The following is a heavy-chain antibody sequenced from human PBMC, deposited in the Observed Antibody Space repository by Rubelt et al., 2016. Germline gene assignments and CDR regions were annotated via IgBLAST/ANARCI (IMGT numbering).Heavy chain of an antibody. J-gene: IGHJ4*02. D-gene: IGHD1-1*01. V-gene: IGHV3-48*02. CDR1: GFTFSSYS. CDR2: ISSSSITI. CDR3: ARGRTGFQVDY. Sequence: EVQLVESGGGLVKPGGSLRLSCAASGFTFSSYSMNWVRQAPGKGLEWVSYISSSSITIYYADSVKGRFTISRDNAKNSLYLQKNNLRDEDTAVYYCARGRTGFQVDYWGQGTLVTVSS.